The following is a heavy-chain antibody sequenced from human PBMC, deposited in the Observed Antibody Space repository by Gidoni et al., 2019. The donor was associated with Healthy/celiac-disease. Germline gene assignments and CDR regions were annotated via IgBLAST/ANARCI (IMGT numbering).Heavy chain of an antibody. CDR3: ARDSGVPAAMVEGNGYGMDV. Sequence: QVQLQESGPGLVKPSETLSLTCTVSGGSISSYYWSWSRQPPGKGLEWIGYIYYSGSTNYNPSLKSRVTISVDTSKNQFSLKLSSVTAADTAVYYCARDSGVPAAMVEGNGYGMDVWGQGTTVTVSS. V-gene: IGHV4-59*01. CDR2: IYYSGST. D-gene: IGHD2-2*01. CDR1: GGSISSYY. J-gene: IGHJ6*02.